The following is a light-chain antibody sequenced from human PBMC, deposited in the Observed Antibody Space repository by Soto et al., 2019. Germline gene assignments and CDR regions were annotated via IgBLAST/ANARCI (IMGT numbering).Light chain of an antibody. CDR3: GPWDSSLSAGQV. Sequence: QSALTQPPSVSAAPGQKVTISCSGSSSNIGNNYVSWYQQLPGTAPKHLIYENNKRPSGIPDRVSGSKSGTSATLGITGLQTGDEADYYCGPWDSSLSAGQVFGGGTKLTVL. J-gene: IGLJ2*01. CDR1: SSNIGNNY. V-gene: IGLV1-51*02. CDR2: ENN.